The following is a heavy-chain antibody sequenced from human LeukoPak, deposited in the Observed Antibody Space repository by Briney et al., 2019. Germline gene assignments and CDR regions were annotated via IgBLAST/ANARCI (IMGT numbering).Heavy chain of an antibody. CDR1: GGSISSYY. D-gene: IGHD6-13*01. Sequence: SETLSLTCTVSGGSISSYYWSWIRQPPGKGLEWIGYTYYSGSTNYNPSLKSRVTISVDTSKNQFSLKLSSVTAADTAVYYCARQSPKWYSSSWYFDYWGQGTLVTVSS. CDR2: TYYSGST. V-gene: IGHV4-59*01. CDR3: ARQSPKWYSSSWYFDY. J-gene: IGHJ4*02.